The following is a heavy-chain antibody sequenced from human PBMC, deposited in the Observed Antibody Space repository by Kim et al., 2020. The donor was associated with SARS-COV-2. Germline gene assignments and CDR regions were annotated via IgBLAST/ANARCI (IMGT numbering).Heavy chain of an antibody. CDR2: INTGNGYT. V-gene: IGHV1-3*04. CDR3: ARDYRQQVGIYYFDH. Sequence: ASLKVSCKASGYTFTTYTVHWVRQAPGQRLEWIGWINTGNGYTKYSQEFQGRVTISRDTSANTAYMALSSLTSEDTAVYYCARDYRQQVGIYYFDHWGQGTLVSVSS. D-gene: IGHD1-26*01. J-gene: IGHJ4*02. CDR1: GYTFTTYT.